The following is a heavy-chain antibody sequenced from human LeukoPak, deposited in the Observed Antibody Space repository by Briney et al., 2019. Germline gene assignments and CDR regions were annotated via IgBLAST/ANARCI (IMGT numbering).Heavy chain of an antibody. CDR3: ARDPSIAARRYYYYGMDV. CDR2: IIPIFGTA. Sequence: SVKVSCKASGYTFTSYAISWVRQAPGQGLEWMGGIIPIFGTANYAQKFQGRVTITADESTSTAYMELSSLRSEDTAVYYCARDPSIAARRYYYYGMDVWGQGTTVTVSS. V-gene: IGHV1-69*13. D-gene: IGHD6-6*01. CDR1: GYTFTSYA. J-gene: IGHJ6*02.